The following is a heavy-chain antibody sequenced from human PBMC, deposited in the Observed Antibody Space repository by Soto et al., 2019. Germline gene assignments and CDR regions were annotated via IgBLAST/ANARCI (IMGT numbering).Heavy chain of an antibody. Sequence: GGSLRLSCAASGFTFSSYGMHWVRQAPGKGLEWVAVISYDGSNKYYADSVKGRFTISRDSSKNTLYLQMNSLRAEDTAVYYCAKSSRQLVRYYYYGMDVWGQGTTVTVSS. CDR2: ISYDGSNK. J-gene: IGHJ6*02. CDR1: GFTFSSYG. V-gene: IGHV3-30*18. D-gene: IGHD6-6*01. CDR3: AKSSRQLVRYYYYGMDV.